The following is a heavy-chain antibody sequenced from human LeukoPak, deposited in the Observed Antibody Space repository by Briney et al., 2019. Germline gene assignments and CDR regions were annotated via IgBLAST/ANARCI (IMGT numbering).Heavy chain of an antibody. V-gene: IGHV1-69*04. CDR3: ARVSDTTRVTAAFDG. CDR1: GGTFSTYD. D-gene: IGHD1-1*01. Sequence: GASVKVSCKPSGGTFSTYDIHWVRQAPGQRLELMGRIIPIGDIAEYAQNFQGRVTMTADKSTTTAYLEVRSLKSEDTALYYCARVSDTTRVTAAFDGWGQGTMVTVS. J-gene: IGHJ3*01. CDR2: IIPIGDIA.